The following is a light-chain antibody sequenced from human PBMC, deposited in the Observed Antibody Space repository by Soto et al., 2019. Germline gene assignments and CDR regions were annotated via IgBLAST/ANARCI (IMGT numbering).Light chain of an antibody. CDR1: QSVSSSY. V-gene: IGKV3-20*01. Sequence: GLTQSPDSLSFAAGERATLSCRVSQSVSSSYLAWYQQKPGQAPRLLIYGASSRATGIPDRFSGSGSGTDFTLTISRLEPEDFAVYYCQHYGSSWTFGQGTKVDI. CDR3: QHYGSSWT. CDR2: GAS. J-gene: IGKJ1*01.